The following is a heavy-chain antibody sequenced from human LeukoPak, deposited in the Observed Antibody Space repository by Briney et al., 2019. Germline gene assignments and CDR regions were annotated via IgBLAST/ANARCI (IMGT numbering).Heavy chain of an antibody. CDR2: IYYSGST. CDR3: ARLPVGATVGFFDY. D-gene: IGHD1-26*01. V-gene: IGHV4-39*01. J-gene: IGHJ4*02. CDR1: GGSISSSSYS. Sequence: SETLSLTCTVSGGSISSSSYSWGWIRQPPGKGLEWIGSIYYSGSTYYNPSLKSRVTISVDTSKNQFSLKLSSVTAADTAVYYCARLPVGATVGFFDYWGQGTLVTVSS.